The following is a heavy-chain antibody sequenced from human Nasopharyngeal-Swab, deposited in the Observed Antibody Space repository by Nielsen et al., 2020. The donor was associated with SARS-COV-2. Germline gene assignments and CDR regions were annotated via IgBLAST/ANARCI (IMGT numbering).Heavy chain of an antibody. CDR3: ATSGV. CDR1: GGTFSSYA. V-gene: IGHV1-24*01. D-gene: IGHD3-10*01. Sequence: ASVKVSCKASGGTFSSYAISWVRQAPGKGLEWMGGFDPEDGETIYAQKFQGRVTMTEDTSTDTAYMELSSLRSEDTAVYYCATSGVWGQGTTVTVSS. J-gene: IGHJ6*02. CDR2: FDPEDGET.